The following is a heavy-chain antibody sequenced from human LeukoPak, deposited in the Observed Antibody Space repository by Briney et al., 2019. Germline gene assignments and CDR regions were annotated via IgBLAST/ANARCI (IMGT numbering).Heavy chain of an antibody. J-gene: IGHJ4*02. V-gene: IGHV3-21*01. CDR2: ISSSSYI. CDR1: GFIVSSSH. Sequence: GGSLRLSCACSGFIVSSSHMSWVRQAPGKGLEWVSSISSSSYIYYADSVKGRFTISRDNAKNSLYLQMNSLRAEDTAVYYCARDQGSTAMDTFDYWGQGTLVTVSS. CDR3: ARDQGSTAMDTFDY. D-gene: IGHD5-18*01.